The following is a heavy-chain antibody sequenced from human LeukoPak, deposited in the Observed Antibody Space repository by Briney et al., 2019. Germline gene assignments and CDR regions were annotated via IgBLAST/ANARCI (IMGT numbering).Heavy chain of an antibody. CDR3: ARDQGDAGTRIKRDGHYMDV. V-gene: IGHV3-30*01. CDR1: GFTFGSYA. J-gene: IGHJ6*03. D-gene: IGHD1-1*01. CDR2: ISYDGRHE. Sequence: GGSLRLSCAASGFTFGSYAMHWVRQAPGKGLEWVAVISYDGRHEYYADSVEGRFTISRDSSKSTVDLQMNSPRGEDTAMYYCARDQGDAGTRIKRDGHYMDVWGKGTTVTVSS.